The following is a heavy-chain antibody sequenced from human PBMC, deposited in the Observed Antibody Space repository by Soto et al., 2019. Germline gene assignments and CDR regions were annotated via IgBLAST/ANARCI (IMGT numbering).Heavy chain of an antibody. CDR2: IIPFIGKT. J-gene: IGHJ4*02. V-gene: IGHV1-69*06. Sequence: QVQLVQSGAELKMPGSSVTVSCKTSGSIFITYGFSWGRQDPGRWRVWIGAIIPFIGKTNHAQKFQGRVTLTADKATSTVYMELTNLTVEDTAIYYCARETAHRCASGIPLVPENFDSWGQGTLVTVSS. D-gene: IGHD3-10*01. CDR3: ARETAHRCASGIPLVPENFDS. CDR1: GSIFITYG.